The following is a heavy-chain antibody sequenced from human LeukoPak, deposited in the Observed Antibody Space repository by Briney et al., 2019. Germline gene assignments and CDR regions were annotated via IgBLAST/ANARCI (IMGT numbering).Heavy chain of an antibody. Sequence: GASVKVSCKASGYTFTGYHMHWVRQAPGQGLEWMGRINPNSGDTIYAQKFHGRVTMTRDTSISTAYVELSRLRSDDTAVYYCASDYCSSTSCLFGYWGQGTLVTVSS. CDR2: INPNSGDT. J-gene: IGHJ4*02. CDR1: GYTFTGYH. V-gene: IGHV1-2*06. CDR3: ASDYCSSTSCLFGY. D-gene: IGHD2-2*01.